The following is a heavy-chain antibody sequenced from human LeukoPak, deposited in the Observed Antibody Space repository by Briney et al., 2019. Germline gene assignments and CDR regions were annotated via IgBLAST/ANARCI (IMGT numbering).Heavy chain of an antibody. CDR3: ARRSGTYGSNDY. D-gene: IGHD1-26*01. CDR1: GYSFTTYW. Sequence: GESLKISCKGSGYSFTTYWIAWVRQMPGKGLEWMGIIYPGDSDARYSPSFQGQVTISADKSISTAYLQWSSLKASDTATYYCARRSGTYGSNDYWGQGTLVTVSS. V-gene: IGHV5-51*01. J-gene: IGHJ4*02. CDR2: IYPGDSDA.